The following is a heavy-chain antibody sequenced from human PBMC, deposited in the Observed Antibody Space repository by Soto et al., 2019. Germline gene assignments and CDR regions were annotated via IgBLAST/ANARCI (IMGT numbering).Heavy chain of an antibody. D-gene: IGHD2-21*02. CDR3: ARDLWHIVVVTAIQEDYGMDV. V-gene: IGHV1-18*01. CDR1: GYTFTSYG. Sequence: ASVKVSCKASGYTFTSYGISWVRQAPGQGLEWMGWISAYNGNTNYAQKLQGRVTMTTDTSTSTAYMELRSLRSDDTAVYYCARDLWHIVVVTAIQEDYGMDVWGQGTTVTVS. CDR2: ISAYNGNT. J-gene: IGHJ6*02.